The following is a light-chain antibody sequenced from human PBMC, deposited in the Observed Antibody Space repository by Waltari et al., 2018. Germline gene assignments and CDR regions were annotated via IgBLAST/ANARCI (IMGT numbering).Light chain of an antibody. V-gene: IGKV1-5*03. CDR3: QQYSSFSA. J-gene: IGKJ2*01. CDR1: QNVGTW. CDR2: MAS. Sequence: DIQMTQSPSTLSASVADRVTISCRASQNVGTWLAWYQQKPGKAPKLLIYMASSLESGVPSRFSGSGSGTEFTLTISGLQPDDFATYSCQQYSSFSAFGQGTKV.